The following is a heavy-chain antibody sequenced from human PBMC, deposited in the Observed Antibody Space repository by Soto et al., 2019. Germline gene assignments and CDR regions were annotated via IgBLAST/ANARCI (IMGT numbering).Heavy chain of an antibody. D-gene: IGHD2-2*01. Sequence: EVQLVESGGGLVKPGGSLRLSCAASGFTFSSYSMNWVRQAPGKGLEWVSSISSSSSYIYYADSVKGRFTISRDNAKNSLYLQMNSLRAEDTAVYYCASGDIVVVPAARWADAAGAWGQGTMVTVSS. J-gene: IGHJ3*01. CDR2: ISSSSSYI. CDR1: GFTFSSYS. V-gene: IGHV3-21*01. CDR3: ASGDIVVVPAARWADAAGA.